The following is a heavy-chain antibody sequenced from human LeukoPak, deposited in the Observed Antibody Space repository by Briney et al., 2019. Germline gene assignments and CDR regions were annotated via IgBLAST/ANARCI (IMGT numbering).Heavy chain of an antibody. CDR2: ISYDGSDK. D-gene: IGHD3-22*01. CDR3: ARAYGSSGYYQLPIDY. CDR1: AFTFNSYT. Sequence: PGGSLRLSCAASAFTFNSYTMHWVRQAPGKGLEWVALISYDGSDKYYADSVRGRFTVSRDNSKNTLYLQMNSLRVEDTALYYCARAYGSSGYYQLPIDYWGQGTLVTVSS. J-gene: IGHJ4*02. V-gene: IGHV3-30*04.